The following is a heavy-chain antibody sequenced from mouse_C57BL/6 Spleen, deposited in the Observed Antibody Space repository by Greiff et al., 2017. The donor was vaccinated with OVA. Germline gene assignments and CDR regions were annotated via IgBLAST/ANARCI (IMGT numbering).Heavy chain of an antibody. CDR2: IDPSDSYT. CDR3: ARRDYYGSSYRYFDG. D-gene: IGHD1-1*01. V-gene: IGHV1-69*01. Sequence: QVQLQQPGAELVMPGASVKLSCTASGYTFTSYWMHWVKQRPGQGLEWIGEIDPSDSYTNYNHKFKGKSTLTVDKSSSTAYMQLSSLTSEDAAVYYCARRDYYGSSYRYFDGWGTGTTVTVSS. J-gene: IGHJ1*03. CDR1: GYTFTSYW.